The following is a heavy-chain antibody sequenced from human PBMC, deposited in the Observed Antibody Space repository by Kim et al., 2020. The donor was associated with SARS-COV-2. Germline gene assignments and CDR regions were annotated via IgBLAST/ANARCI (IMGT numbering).Heavy chain of an antibody. D-gene: IGHD3-9*01. CDR1: GFTFSNAW. V-gene: IGHV3-15*01. CDR3: ATEPSTTYYDILTGYFMLGY. Sequence: GGSLRLSCAASGFTFSNAWMSWVRQAPGKGLEWVGRIKSKTDGVTTDYSAPGKGRFTIARDDSKNTLYLQMNSLKTEDTAVYYCATEPSTTYYDILTGYFMLGYWGQGTLVTVSS. J-gene: IGHJ4*02. CDR2: IKSKTDGVTT.